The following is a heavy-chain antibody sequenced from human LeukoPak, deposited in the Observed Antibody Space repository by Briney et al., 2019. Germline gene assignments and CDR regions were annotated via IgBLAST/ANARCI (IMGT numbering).Heavy chain of an antibody. CDR2: ISGSGGST. CDR3: AKDRRDGYNGRTPFDY. D-gene: IGHD5-24*01. CDR1: GFTFSSYA. J-gene: IGHJ4*02. Sequence: GGSLRLSCAASGFTFSSYAMSWVRQAPGKGLEWVSAISGSGGSTYYADSVKGWFTISRDNSKNTLYLQMNSLRAEDTAVYYCAKDRRDGYNGRTPFDYWGQGTLVTVSS. V-gene: IGHV3-23*01.